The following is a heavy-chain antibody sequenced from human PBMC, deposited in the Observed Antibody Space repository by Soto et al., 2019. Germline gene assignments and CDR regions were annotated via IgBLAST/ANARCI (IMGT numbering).Heavy chain of an antibody. CDR3: ARQGSGSEYPQYFYYGMDV. CDR2: INPTSGVA. V-gene: IGHV1-2*02. D-gene: IGHD5-12*01. Sequence: VELVQSGAEVEKPGAAVRISCKTSGYTFTAYYIHWVRQAPGQGLEWMGWINPTSGVANYAQKFQGRVTMTRDTSISTVYMELTKMRSEDTTIYYCARQGSGSEYPQYFYYGMDVWGQGTTAAASS. J-gene: IGHJ6*02. CDR1: GYTFTAYY.